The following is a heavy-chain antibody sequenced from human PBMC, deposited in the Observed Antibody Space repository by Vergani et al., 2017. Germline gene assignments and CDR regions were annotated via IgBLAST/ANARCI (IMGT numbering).Heavy chain of an antibody. CDR1: GFTFSSYS. CDR3: ARIKGGYYYYYMDV. V-gene: IGHV3-48*01. D-gene: IGHD3-16*01. J-gene: IGHJ6*03. Sequence: EVQLVESGGGLVQPGGSLRLSCAASGFTFSSYSMNWVRQAPGKGLEWVSYISSSSSTIYYADSVKGRFTISRDNAKNSLYLQMNSLRAEDTAVYYCARIKGGYYYYYMDVWGKGTTVTVSS. CDR2: ISSSSSTI.